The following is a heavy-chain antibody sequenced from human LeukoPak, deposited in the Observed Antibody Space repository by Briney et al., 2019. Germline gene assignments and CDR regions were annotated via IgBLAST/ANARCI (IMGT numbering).Heavy chain of an antibody. J-gene: IGHJ4*02. CDR1: GFTFSGYW. D-gene: IGHD6-6*01. CDR2: INSDGSNI. CDR3: ARGTGSYILDY. Sequence: GRSLRLSCAASGFTFSGYWMHWVRQAPGKGLVWVSRINSDGSNINYADSVKGRFTISRDNAKNTLYLQMNSLRAEDTAVYYCARGTGSYILDYWGQGTLVTVSS. V-gene: IGHV3-74*01.